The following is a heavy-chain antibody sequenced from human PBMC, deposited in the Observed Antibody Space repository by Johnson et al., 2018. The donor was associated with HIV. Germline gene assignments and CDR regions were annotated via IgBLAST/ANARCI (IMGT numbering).Heavy chain of an antibody. CDR2: ISSSGSTK. V-gene: IGHV3-48*01. Sequence: VQLVESGGGLVKPGGSLRLSCAASGFTFSSYWMHWVRQAPGKGLEWVSYISSSGSTKYYADSVKGRFTISRDNSKNTLYLQMSSLRADDTAVYYCAKPYYYDGGGYLGAFDIWGQGTMVTVSS. D-gene: IGHD3-22*01. CDR3: AKPYYYDGGGYLGAFDI. CDR1: GFTFSSYW. J-gene: IGHJ3*02.